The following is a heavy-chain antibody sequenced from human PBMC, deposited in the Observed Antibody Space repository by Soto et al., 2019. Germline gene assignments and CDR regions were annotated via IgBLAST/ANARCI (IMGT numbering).Heavy chain of an antibody. D-gene: IGHD5-12*01. CDR1: GYTFTSYG. V-gene: IGHV1-18*04. CDR2: ISAYNGNT. J-gene: IGHJ4*02. CDR3: ARVIRWLRRPSGRAIPDY. Sequence: QVQLVQSGAEVKKPGASVKVSCKASGYTFTSYGISWVRQAPGQGLEWMGWISAYNGNTNYAQKLQGRGTMTTDTSTSTAYMELRSLRSDDTAVYYCARVIRWLRRPSGRAIPDYWGQGTLVTVSS.